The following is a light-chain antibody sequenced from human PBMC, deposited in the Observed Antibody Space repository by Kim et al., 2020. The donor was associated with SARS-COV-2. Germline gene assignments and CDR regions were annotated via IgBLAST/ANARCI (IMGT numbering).Light chain of an antibody. CDR2: EDT. Sequence: PGQPARITCSGDALPKQYAYWFQQKPGQAPVVLIYEDTERPSGIPERFSGSTSGTTVTLTISAVQAEDEADYYCQSADSSDTFWVFGGGTQLTV. CDR3: QSADSSDTFWV. CDR1: ALPKQY. V-gene: IGLV3-25*03. J-gene: IGLJ3*02.